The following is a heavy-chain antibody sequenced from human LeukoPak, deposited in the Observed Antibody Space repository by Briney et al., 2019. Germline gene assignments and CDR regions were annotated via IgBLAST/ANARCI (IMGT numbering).Heavy chain of an antibody. Sequence: SETLSLTCTVSGGSISSFYWNWLRQPPGKGLEWIGYIYYSGSTDYNPSLKSRVTISVDTSKNQFSLKLRSVTAADTAVYYCARGPSRVFPFDYWGQGTLVTVSS. V-gene: IGHV4-59*01. J-gene: IGHJ4*02. D-gene: IGHD3-3*01. CDR1: GGSISSFY. CDR2: IYYSGST. CDR3: ARGPSRVFPFDY.